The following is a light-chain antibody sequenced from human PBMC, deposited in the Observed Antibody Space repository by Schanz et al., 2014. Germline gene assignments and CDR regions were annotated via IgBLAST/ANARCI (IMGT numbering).Light chain of an antibody. CDR2: RTD. Sequence: QSVLTQPPSASGTPGQRVTISCSGSSSNIGSNTVNWYQQLPGTAPKLLIYRTDERPSGVPDRFSASKSGTSASLAISGLRSEDEGDYYCATWDDSLSAWLFGGGTKLTVL. J-gene: IGLJ3*02. CDR1: SSNIGSNT. V-gene: IGLV1-47*01. CDR3: ATWDDSLSAWL.